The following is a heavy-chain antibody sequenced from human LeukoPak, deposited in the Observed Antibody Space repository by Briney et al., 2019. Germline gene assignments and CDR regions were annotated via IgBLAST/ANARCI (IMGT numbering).Heavy chain of an antibody. D-gene: IGHD3-10*01. CDR2: IDPSGGST. Sequence: ASVKVSCKASGYSFTSYYMHWVRQAPGQGLEWMGIIDPSGGSTNYAQKFQGRITMTRDTSTSTVYMELSSLRSEDTAIYYCASLGSGSSPIIDSDYWGQGTLVTVSS. CDR3: ASLGSGSSPIIDSDY. J-gene: IGHJ4*02. CDR1: GYSFTSYY. V-gene: IGHV1-46*01.